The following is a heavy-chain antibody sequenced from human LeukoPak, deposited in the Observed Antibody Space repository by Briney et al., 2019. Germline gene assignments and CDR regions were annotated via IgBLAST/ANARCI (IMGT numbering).Heavy chain of an antibody. V-gene: IGHV3-15*01. CDR2: IKSKTDGGTT. J-gene: IGHJ4*02. Sequence: GGSLRLSCAASGFTFSSYAMSWVRQAPGKGLEWVGLIKSKTDGGTTDYAAPVKGRFTISRDDSKNTLYLQMNSLKIEDTAVYYCTTDLQVATAGYFDYWGQGTLVTVSS. CDR1: GFTFSSYA. CDR3: TTDLQVATAGYFDY. D-gene: IGHD5-12*01.